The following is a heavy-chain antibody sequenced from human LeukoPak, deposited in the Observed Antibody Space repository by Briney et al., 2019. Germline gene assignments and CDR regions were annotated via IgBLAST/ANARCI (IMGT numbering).Heavy chain of an antibody. J-gene: IGHJ4*02. CDR3: ARIAARGIADRYFAS. Sequence: PGGSLRLSCAASGFTVSSNYMSWVRQAPGKGLEWVSVIYSCSSTYYADSVKGRFTISRDNSKNTLYLQMNSLRAEDTAVYYCARIAARGIADRYFASWGQGTLVTVSS. V-gene: IGHV3-53*01. D-gene: IGHD6-6*01. CDR1: GFTVSSNY. CDR2: IYSCSST.